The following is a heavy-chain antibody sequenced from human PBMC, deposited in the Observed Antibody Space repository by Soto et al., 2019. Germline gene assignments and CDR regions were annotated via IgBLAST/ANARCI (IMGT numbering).Heavy chain of an antibody. V-gene: IGHV3-23*05. CDR2: INPSGSRT. J-gene: IGHJ2*01. CDR1: EFTFSTSG. D-gene: IGHD4-17*01. Sequence: VQLLESGGALVQPGGSLRLSCAASEFTFSTSGMTWVRLAPGRGLDYVSAINPSGSRTYYADSVKGRFTISRDNSKNTLYLQMNSLRAEDTAIYYCAKTPRGCDYGDWYFDLWGRGTLVTVSS. CDR3: AKTPRGCDYGDWYFDL.